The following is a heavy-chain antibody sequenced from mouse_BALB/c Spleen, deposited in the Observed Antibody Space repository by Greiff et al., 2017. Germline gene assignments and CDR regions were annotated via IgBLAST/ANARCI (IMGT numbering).Heavy chain of an antibody. D-gene: IGHD1-1*01. CDR3: KSTTEEIDV. J-gene: IGHJ1*01. V-gene: IGHV14-4*02. Sequence: QLQQSGAELVRSGASVKLSCTAPGFNFIDYYMHWVKQRPEQGLEWIGWIDPENDDTVYVPKFQGKATMTADTSSNTAYLQLSSLPAEDADFYYCKSTTEEIDVWGEGTAVTVSS. CDR1: GFNFIDYY. CDR2: IDPENDDT.